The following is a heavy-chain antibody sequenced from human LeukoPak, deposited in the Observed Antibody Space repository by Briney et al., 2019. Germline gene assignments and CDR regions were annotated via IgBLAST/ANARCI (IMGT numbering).Heavy chain of an antibody. J-gene: IGHJ4*02. D-gene: IGHD3-3*01. CDR1: GFTFSSYA. CDR2: ISGSGGST. V-gene: IGHV3-23*01. CDR3: AKDGTYDFWSGYYTGSDY. Sequence: PGGSLRLSCAASGFTFSSYAMSWVRQAPGKGLEWVSAISGSGGSTYYADSVKGRFTISRDNSKNTLYLQMNSLRAEDTAVYYCAKDGTYDFWSGYYTGSDYWGQGTLVTVSS.